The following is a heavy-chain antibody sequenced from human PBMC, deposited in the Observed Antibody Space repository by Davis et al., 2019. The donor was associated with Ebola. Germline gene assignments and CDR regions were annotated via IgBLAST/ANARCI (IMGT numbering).Heavy chain of an antibody. Sequence: GESLKISCAASGFTFDDYGMSWVRQAPGKGLEWVSGINWNGGSTGYADSVKGRFTISRDNSKNTLYLQMNSLRAEDTAVYYCARDLAIFGVAREREGYFDLWGRGTLVTVSS. D-gene: IGHD3-3*01. V-gene: IGHV3-20*04. CDR3: ARDLAIFGVAREREGYFDL. CDR1: GFTFDDYG. J-gene: IGHJ2*01. CDR2: INWNGGST.